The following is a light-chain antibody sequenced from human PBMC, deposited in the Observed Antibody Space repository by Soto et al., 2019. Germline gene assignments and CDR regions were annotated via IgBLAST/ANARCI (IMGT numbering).Light chain of an antibody. Sequence: QPVLTQSPSASASLGASVKLTCTLSSGHSSYAIAWHQQQPEKGPRYLMKVNTDGSHNKGDGIPDRFSGSSSGAERYLTISSLQSDDEADYYCQTWGAGFSVVFGGGTKVTVL. CDR3: QTWGAGFSVV. CDR2: VNTDGSH. CDR1: SGHSSYA. J-gene: IGLJ2*01. V-gene: IGLV4-69*01.